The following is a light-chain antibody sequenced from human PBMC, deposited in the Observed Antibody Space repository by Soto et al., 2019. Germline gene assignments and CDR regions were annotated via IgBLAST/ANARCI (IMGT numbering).Light chain of an antibody. CDR3: QQRKGT. J-gene: IGKJ1*01. Sequence: EIVLTQSPATLSLSPGERATLSCRASQSVSSYLAWYQQKPGQAPRLLIYDASNRATGIPARFSGSGSGTDSTLTISSLEPEDFAVYYCQQRKGTFGQGTKV. CDR2: DAS. V-gene: IGKV3-11*01. CDR1: QSVSSY.